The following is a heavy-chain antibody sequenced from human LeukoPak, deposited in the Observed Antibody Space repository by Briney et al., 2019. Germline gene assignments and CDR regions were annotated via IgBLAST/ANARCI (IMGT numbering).Heavy chain of an antibody. J-gene: IGHJ5*02. Sequence: GGSLTLSCAASEFTFGDYDMSWVRQTLGKGLEWVSSISGDGLGTWYADSVRGRFTISRDKPRNTLYLQLNSLRAEDTAVYYCAKVSGSTSSPSHWFDPWGQGTLVTVSS. CDR3: AKVSGSTSSPSHWFDP. CDR2: ISGDGLGT. CDR1: EFTFGDYD. V-gene: IGHV3-23*01. D-gene: IGHD2-2*01.